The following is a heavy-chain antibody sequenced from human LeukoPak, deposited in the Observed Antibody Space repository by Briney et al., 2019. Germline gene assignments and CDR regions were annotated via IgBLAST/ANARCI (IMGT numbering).Heavy chain of an antibody. CDR3: AKDRLRLRFLEWYFDY. CDR1: GFTFSSYA. D-gene: IGHD3-3*01. Sequence: GGSLRLSCAASGFTFSSYAMSWVRQAPGKGLEWVSAISGSGGSTYYADSVKGRFTISRDNSKNTLYLRMNSLRAEDTAVYYCAKDRLRLRFLEWYFDYWGQGTLVTVST. CDR2: ISGSGGST. V-gene: IGHV3-23*01. J-gene: IGHJ4*02.